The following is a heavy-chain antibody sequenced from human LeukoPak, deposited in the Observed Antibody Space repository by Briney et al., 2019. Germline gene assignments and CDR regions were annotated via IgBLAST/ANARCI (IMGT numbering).Heavy chain of an antibody. CDR2: IYYSGST. CDR3: ASGGNANFDY. Sequence: SQTLSLTCTVSGGSISSGGYYWSWIRQHPGKGLEWIGYIYYSGSTNYNPSLKSRVTISVDTSKNQFSLKLNSVTAADTAVYYCASGGNANFDYWGQGTLVTVSS. J-gene: IGHJ4*02. V-gene: IGHV4-61*08. CDR1: GGSISSGGYY. D-gene: IGHD4-23*01.